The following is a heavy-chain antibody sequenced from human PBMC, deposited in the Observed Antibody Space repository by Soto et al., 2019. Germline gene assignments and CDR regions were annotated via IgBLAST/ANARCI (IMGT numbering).Heavy chain of an antibody. CDR2: IYYSGST. Sequence: XGTLTLTCTVSGGSISSYYWSWIRQPPGKGLEWIGYIYYSGSTNYNPSLKSRVTISVDTSKNQFSLKLSSVTAADTAVYYCARDRRTYYDFWSGSARYYYYGMDVWGQGTTVTVSS. J-gene: IGHJ6*02. V-gene: IGHV4-59*01. D-gene: IGHD3-3*01. CDR1: GGSISSYY. CDR3: ARDRRTYYDFWSGSARYYYYGMDV.